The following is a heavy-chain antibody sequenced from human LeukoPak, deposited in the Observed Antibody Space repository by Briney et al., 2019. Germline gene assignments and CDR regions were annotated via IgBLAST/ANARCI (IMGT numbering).Heavy chain of an antibody. CDR1: GFTFSSYG. CDR2: ILYDGTDK. V-gene: IGHV3-30*18. J-gene: IGHJ4*02. Sequence: PGRFLRLSCAASGFTFSSYGMHWVRQAPGKGLEWVAVILYDGTDKYHADSVKGRFTISRDNSKNTLYLQMNSLRAEDTAVYYCAKGDGSGWVRRCFDYWGQGTLVTVSS. CDR3: AKGDGSGWVRRCFDY. D-gene: IGHD6-19*01.